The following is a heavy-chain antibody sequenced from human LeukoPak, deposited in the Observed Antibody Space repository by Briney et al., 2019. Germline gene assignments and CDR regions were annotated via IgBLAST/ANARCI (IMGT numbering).Heavy chain of an antibody. Sequence: ASVKVSCKASGYIFTGYYMHWVRQAPGQGLEWMGWINPNSGGTNYAQKFQGWVTMTRDTSISTAYMELSRLRSDDTAVYYCAREVAVTTSADAFDIWGQGTMVTVSS. D-gene: IGHD4-17*01. V-gene: IGHV1-2*04. CDR1: GYIFTGYY. J-gene: IGHJ3*02. CDR2: INPNSGGT. CDR3: AREVAVTTSADAFDI.